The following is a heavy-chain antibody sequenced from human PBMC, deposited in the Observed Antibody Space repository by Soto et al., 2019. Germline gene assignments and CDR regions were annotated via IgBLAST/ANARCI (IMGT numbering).Heavy chain of an antibody. Sequence: EVPLVESGGGLIQPGGSLRLSCAASGFTVSSNYMSWVRQAPGKGLEWVSVIYSGGSTYYADSVKGRFTISRDNSKNTLYLQMNSLRAEHTAVYYCARNYDSTAGGAFDIWGQGTMVTVSS. J-gene: IGHJ3*02. CDR1: GFTVSSNY. V-gene: IGHV3-53*01. D-gene: IGHD3-22*01. CDR2: IYSGGST. CDR3: ARNYDSTAGGAFDI.